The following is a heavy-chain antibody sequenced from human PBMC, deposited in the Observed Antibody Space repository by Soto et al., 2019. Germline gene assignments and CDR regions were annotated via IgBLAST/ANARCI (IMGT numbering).Heavy chain of an antibody. CDR1: GYTFTAYF. CDR3: VRGSAGGGAY. D-gene: IGHD6-13*01. Sequence: QVQLEQSGAEVKKPGASVKVSCKASGYTFTAYFLHWVRQVPGQGFEWMAWINPRSDVTNYAQKFQGRVTVTRDTAISTVYMELNNMTFNDTAVYYCVRGSAGGGAYWGKGTRVVVSS. J-gene: IGHJ4*02. CDR2: INPRSDVT. V-gene: IGHV1-2*02.